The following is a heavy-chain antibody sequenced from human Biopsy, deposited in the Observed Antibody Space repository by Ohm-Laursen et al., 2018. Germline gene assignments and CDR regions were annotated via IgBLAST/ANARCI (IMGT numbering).Heavy chain of an antibody. V-gene: IGHV3-33*06. D-gene: IGHD2-8*01. CDR2: IWYDGSNK. J-gene: IGHJ4*02. CDR3: AKCMTGGSNYYFHH. CDR1: GFTFSSYG. Sequence: SLRLSCAASGFTFSSYGMHWVRQAPGKGLEWVAAIWYDGSNKNYADSVKGRFTISRDNSRNTLYLQMNSLRGEDTAVYYCAKCMTGGSNYYFHHCGQGTLVTVSS.